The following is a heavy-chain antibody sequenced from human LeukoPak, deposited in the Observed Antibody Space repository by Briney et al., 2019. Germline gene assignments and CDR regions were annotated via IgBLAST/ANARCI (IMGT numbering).Heavy chain of an antibody. CDR1: GFTFSNCA. J-gene: IGHJ3*02. CDR2: ISGSAGGT. V-gene: IGHV3-23*01. Sequence: PGGSLRLSCAVSGFTFSNCAMSWVRQAPGRGLQWVSAISGSAGGTFYADSVKGRFTISRDNSKNTLYLQMNSLRAEDTAVYYCAKAKEGGYDTYDAFDIWGQGTMVTVSS. CDR3: AKAKEGGYDTYDAFDI. D-gene: IGHD5-12*01.